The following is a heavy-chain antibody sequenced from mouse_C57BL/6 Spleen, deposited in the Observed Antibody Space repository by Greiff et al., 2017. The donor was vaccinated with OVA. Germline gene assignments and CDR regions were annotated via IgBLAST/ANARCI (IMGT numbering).Heavy chain of an antibody. CDR1: GFNIKDYY. V-gene: IGHV14-1*01. Sequence: VKLKQSGAELVRPGASVKLSCTASGFNIKDYYMHWVKQRPEQGLEWIGRIDPEDGDTEYAPKFQGKATMTADTSSNAAYLQLSSLTSEDTAVYYWTTALLLREGRWGQGTLVTVSA. J-gene: IGHJ3*02. CDR3: TTALLLREGR. CDR2: IDPEDGDT. D-gene: IGHD1-1*01.